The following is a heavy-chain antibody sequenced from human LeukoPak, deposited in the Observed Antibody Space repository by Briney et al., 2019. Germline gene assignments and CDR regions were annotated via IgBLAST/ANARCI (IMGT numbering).Heavy chain of an antibody. D-gene: IGHD2-2*02. CDR3: ARRPLRGYCSSTSCYKASHYYYYYGMDV. V-gene: IGHV4-39*07. CDR2: INHSGST. Sequence: PSETLSLTCTVSGGSISSSSYYWSWIRQPPGKGLEWIGEINHSGSTNYNPSLKSRVTISVDTSKNQFSLKLSSVTAADTAVYYCARRPLRGYCSSTSCYKASHYYYYYGMDVWGQGTTVTVSS. J-gene: IGHJ6*02. CDR1: GGSISSSSYY.